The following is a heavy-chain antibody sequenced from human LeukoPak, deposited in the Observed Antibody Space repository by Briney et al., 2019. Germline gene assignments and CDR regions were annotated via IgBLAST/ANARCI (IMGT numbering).Heavy chain of an antibody. CDR3: ARLQLPNWFDP. CDR1: GGSISSGSYY. V-gene: IGHV4-61*01. CDR2: IYYSGST. D-gene: IGHD2-2*01. J-gene: IGHJ5*02. Sequence: SETLSLTCTVSGGSISSGSYYWSWIRQPPGKGLEWIGYIYYSGSTNYNPSLKSRVTISVDTSKNQFSLKLSSVTAADTAVYYCARLQLPNWFDPWGQGTLVTVSS.